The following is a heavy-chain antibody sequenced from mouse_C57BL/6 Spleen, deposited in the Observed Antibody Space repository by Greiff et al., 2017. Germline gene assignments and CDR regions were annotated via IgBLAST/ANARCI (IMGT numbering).Heavy chain of an antibody. CDR2: ISYDGSN. Sequence: ESGPGLVKPSQSLSLTCSVTGYSITSGYYWNWIRQFPGNKLEWMGYISYDGSNNYNPSLKNRISITRDTSKNQFFLKLNSVTTEDTATYYCARGVDYAMDYWGQGTSVTVSS. V-gene: IGHV3-6*01. J-gene: IGHJ4*01. CDR3: ARGVDYAMDY. CDR1: GYSITSGYY.